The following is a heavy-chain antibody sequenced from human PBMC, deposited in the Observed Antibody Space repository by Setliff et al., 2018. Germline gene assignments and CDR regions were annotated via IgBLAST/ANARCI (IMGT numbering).Heavy chain of an antibody. CDR1: GFTFSAYG. CDR2: VSYDGSNK. CDR3: VKEGIAATGTAFDI. D-gene: IGHD6-13*01. Sequence: PGGSLRLSCAASGFTFSAYGMHWVRQAPGKGLEWVAVVSYDGSNKWYADSVKGRFTISRDNSKNTLYLQLNSLRPEDTAVYYCVKEGIAATGTAFDIWGQGTMVTV. J-gene: IGHJ3*02. V-gene: IGHV3-30*18.